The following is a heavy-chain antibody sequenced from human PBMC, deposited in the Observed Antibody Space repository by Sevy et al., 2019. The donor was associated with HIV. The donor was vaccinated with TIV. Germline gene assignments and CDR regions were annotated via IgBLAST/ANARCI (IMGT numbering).Heavy chain of an antibody. CDR3: ARAGGGLDY. CDR1: GFTLSSYW. Sequence: GGSLRLSCTASGFTLSSYWMHWVRQAPGKGLVWVSRINSDGSRTSYADSVKGRFTISRDNAKNTLYLQMNSLRAEDTAVYHCARAGGGLDYWGQGTLVTVSS. V-gene: IGHV3-74*01. J-gene: IGHJ4*02. CDR2: INSDGSRT. D-gene: IGHD2-15*01.